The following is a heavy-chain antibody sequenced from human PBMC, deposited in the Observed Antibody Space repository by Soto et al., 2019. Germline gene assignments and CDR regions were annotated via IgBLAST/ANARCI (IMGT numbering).Heavy chain of an antibody. CDR2: ISSSSSYI. J-gene: IGHJ6*02. CDR3: ARVRGRWLQSSGMDV. D-gene: IGHD3-16*01. CDR1: GFTFSSYS. Sequence: EVQLVESGGGLVKPGGSLRLSCAASGFTFSSYSMNWVRQAPGKGLEWVSSISSSSSYIYYADSVKGRFTISRDNAKNSLYLQMNRLRAEDTAVYYCARVRGRWLQSSGMDVWGQGTTVTVSS. V-gene: IGHV3-21*01.